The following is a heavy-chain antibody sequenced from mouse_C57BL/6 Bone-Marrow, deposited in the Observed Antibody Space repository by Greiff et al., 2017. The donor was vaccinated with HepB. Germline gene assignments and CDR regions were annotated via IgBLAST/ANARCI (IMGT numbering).Heavy chain of an antibody. CDR1: GFTFSSYA. J-gene: IGHJ4*01. D-gene: IGHD1-1*01. CDR3: ARARGYYGVFYAMDY. CDR2: ISDGGSYT. V-gene: IGHV5-4*03. Sequence: EVKLVESGGGLVKPGGSLKLSCAASGFTFSSYAMSWVRQTPEKRLEWVATISDGGSYTYYPDNVKGRFTISRDNAKNNLYLQMSHLKSEDTAMYYCARARGYYGVFYAMDYWGQGTSVTVSS.